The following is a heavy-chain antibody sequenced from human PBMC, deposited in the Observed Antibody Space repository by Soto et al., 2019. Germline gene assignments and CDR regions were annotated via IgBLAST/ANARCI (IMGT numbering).Heavy chain of an antibody. CDR2: TYYRSKWYN. CDR1: GDSVSRNSAA. Sequence: PSQTLSLTCAISGDSVSRNSAAWNWIRQSPSRGLEWLGRTYYRSKWYNDYAVSVKSRIAINPDTSKNQCSLQLDSVTPEDPAVYYWARVDQNRPPVWGQGNLVTVSS. V-gene: IGHV6-1*01. J-gene: IGHJ4*02. CDR3: ARVDQNRPPV.